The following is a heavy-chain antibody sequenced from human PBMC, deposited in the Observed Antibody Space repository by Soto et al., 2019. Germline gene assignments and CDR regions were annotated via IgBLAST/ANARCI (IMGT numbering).Heavy chain of an antibody. D-gene: IGHD6-19*01. J-gene: IGHJ4*02. Sequence: EVQLLESGGGLVQPGGSLRLSCAASGFTFSSYAMSWVRQAPGKELEWVSAISGSGGSTYYADSVKGRFTISRDNSKNTLYLQMNSLRAEDTAVYYCAKVRGGWPYYFDYWGQGTLVTVSS. CDR2: ISGSGGST. CDR1: GFTFSSYA. V-gene: IGHV3-23*01. CDR3: AKVRGGWPYYFDY.